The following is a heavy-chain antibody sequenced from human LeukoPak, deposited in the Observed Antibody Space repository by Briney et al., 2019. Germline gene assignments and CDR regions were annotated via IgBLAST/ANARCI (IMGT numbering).Heavy chain of an antibody. D-gene: IGHD3-22*01. Sequence: GASVKVSCKASGYTFTSYYMHWAGQAPGQGVEWMGIINPSGGSTSYAQKFQGRDTMTRDTSTSTVYMELSSLRSEDTAVYYCARGGLYYYDSSGYLGSFDYWGQGTLVTVSS. CDR1: GYTFTSYY. CDR2: INPSGGST. V-gene: IGHV1-46*03. CDR3: ARGGLYYYDSSGYLGSFDY. J-gene: IGHJ4*02.